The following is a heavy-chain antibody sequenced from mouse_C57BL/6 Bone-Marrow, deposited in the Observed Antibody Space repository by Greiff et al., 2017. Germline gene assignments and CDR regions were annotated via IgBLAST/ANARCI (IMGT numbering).Heavy chain of an antibody. D-gene: IGHD1-1*01. CDR2: IYPGSGNT. CDR1: GYTFTDYY. V-gene: IGHV1-76*01. Sequence: QVQLQQSGAELVRPGASVTLSCKASGYTFTDYYINWVKQRPGQGLEWIARIYPGSGNTYYNEKFKGKATLTAEKSSSTAYMQLSSLTSEDSAVYFCARGDYGSSYWYCDVWGTGTTVTVSS. CDR3: ARGDYGSSYWYCDV. J-gene: IGHJ1*03.